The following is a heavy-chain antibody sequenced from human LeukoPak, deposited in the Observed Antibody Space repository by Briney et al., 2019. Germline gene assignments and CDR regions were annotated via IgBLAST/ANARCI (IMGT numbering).Heavy chain of an antibody. J-gene: IGHJ5*02. Sequence: GGSLRLSCAASGFTFSSYAMHWVRQAPGKGLEWVAVISYDGSNKYYADSVKGRFTISRDNSKNTLYLQMNSLRAEDTGVYYCANLLSRVSSSSEFDPWGKGTLVTVSS. CDR2: ISYDGSNK. D-gene: IGHD6-13*01. CDR1: GFTFSSYA. CDR3: ANLLSRVSSSSEFDP. V-gene: IGHV3-30*04.